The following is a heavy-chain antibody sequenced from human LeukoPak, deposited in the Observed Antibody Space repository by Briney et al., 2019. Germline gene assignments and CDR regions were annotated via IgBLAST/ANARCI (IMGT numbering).Heavy chain of an antibody. CDR3: ARARDIVVVPAAILGGDFDY. J-gene: IGHJ4*02. CDR1: GYTFTSYY. Sequence: ASVKVSCKASGYTFTSYYMHWVRQAPGQGLEWMVIINPSGGSTSYAQKFQGRVTMTRDTSTSTVYMELSSLRSEDTAVYYCARARDIVVVPAAILGGDFDYWGQGTLDTVSS. V-gene: IGHV1-46*01. D-gene: IGHD2-2*01. CDR2: INPSGGST.